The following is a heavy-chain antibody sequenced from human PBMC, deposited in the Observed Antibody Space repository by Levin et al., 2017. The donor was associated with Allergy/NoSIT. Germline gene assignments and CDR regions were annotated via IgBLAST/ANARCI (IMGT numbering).Heavy chain of an antibody. V-gene: IGHV1-2*02. CDR3: ARDYSSGSYGDNWFDP. CDR2: INPNNGGT. Sequence: ASVKVSCKASGYTFTGYYLHWVRQAPGQGLEWLGWINPNNGGTNYAQKFQDRVTMTRDTSISTAYMELSRLRSDDTAVYYCARDYSSGSYGDNWFDPWGQGTLLTVSS. D-gene: IGHD6-19*01. CDR1: GYTFTGYY. J-gene: IGHJ5*02.